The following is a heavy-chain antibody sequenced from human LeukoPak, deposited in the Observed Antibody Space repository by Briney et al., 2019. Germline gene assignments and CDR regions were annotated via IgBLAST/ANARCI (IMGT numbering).Heavy chain of an antibody. CDR2: MSPNSGDT. D-gene: IGHD7-27*01. CDR1: GYTSTSYD. CDR3: ARGPPNWGYDY. Sequence: ASVKVSCEASGYTSTSYDFNWVRQATGQRPEWMGWMSPNSGDTGYAQKFQDRVTMTRNTSISTAYMELSSLRSDDTAVYYCARGPPNWGYDYWGPGTLVTVSS. J-gene: IGHJ4*02. V-gene: IGHV1-8*01.